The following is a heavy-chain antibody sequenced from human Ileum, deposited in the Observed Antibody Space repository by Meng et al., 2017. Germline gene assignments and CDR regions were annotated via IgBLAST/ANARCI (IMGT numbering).Heavy chain of an antibody. CDR1: GYTFTGYD. CDR3: ARVTPSGYYLYDFDY. CDR2: INPNSGGT. J-gene: IGHJ4*02. D-gene: IGHD5-12*01. Sequence: ASVKVSCKASGYTFTGYDMHWVRQAPGQGLEWMGWINPNSGGTNYAQKFQGRVTMTRDTSISTAYMELSSLRSDDTAVYYCARVTPSGYYLYDFDYWGQGTLVTVSS. V-gene: IGHV1-2*02.